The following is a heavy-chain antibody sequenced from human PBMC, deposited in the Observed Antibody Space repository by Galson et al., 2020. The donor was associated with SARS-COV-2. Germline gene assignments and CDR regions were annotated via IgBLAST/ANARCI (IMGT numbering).Heavy chain of an antibody. Sequence: GGSLRLSCAASGFTFSSYAMSWVRQAPGKGLEWVSAISGSGGSTYYADSVKGRFTISRDNSKNTLYLQMNSLRAEDTAVYYCAKDRMGEGNYYDSSGTFDYWGQGTLVTVSS. CDR3: AKDRMGEGNYYDSSGTFDY. J-gene: IGHJ4*02. V-gene: IGHV3-23*01. CDR2: ISGSGGST. CDR1: GFTFSSYA. D-gene: IGHD3-22*01.